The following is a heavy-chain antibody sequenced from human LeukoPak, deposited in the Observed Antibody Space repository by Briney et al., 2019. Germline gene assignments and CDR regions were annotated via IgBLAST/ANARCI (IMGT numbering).Heavy chain of an antibody. Sequence: SETLSLTCAVSGGSISSSNWWSWVRQPPGKGLEWIGEIYHSGSTNYNPSLKSRVTISVDTSKNQFSLKLTSVTAAGTAVYHCARPSGGTPFKRFDYWGQGTLVTVSS. CDR1: GGSISSSNW. V-gene: IGHV4-4*02. J-gene: IGHJ4*02. CDR2: IYHSGST. D-gene: IGHD1-1*01. CDR3: ARPSGGTPFKRFDY.